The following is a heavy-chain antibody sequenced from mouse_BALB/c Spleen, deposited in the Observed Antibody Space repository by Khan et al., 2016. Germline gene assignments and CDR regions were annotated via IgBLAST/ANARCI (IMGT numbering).Heavy chain of an antibody. D-gene: IGHD1-1*01. Sequence: EVQLQESGPGLVKPSQSLSLTCTVTGYSITSDYAWNWIRQFPGNKLEWMGYISYSGSTSYNPSLKSRISITRDTSKNQFFLQLNSVTTEDTATYYCARWDYGSSYLDYWGQGTTLTVSS. CDR3: ARWDYGSSYLDY. J-gene: IGHJ2*01. CDR2: ISYSGST. V-gene: IGHV3-2*02. CDR1: GYSITSDYA.